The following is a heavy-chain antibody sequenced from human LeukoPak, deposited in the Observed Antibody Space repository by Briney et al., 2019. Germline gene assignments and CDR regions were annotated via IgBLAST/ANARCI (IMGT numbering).Heavy chain of an antibody. V-gene: IGHV3-7*03. D-gene: IGHD3-22*01. CDR1: GSTFNGYW. J-gene: IGHJ4*01. Sequence: GGSLRLSCAASGSTFNGYWMSWVRQAPGKGLEWVANIKQDGSDKYYVDSVKGRFTISRDNAKNSLYLQMDSLRAEDTAVYYCARAHSSGYFWAYYFDYWGHGTLVTVSS. CDR3: ARAHSSGYFWAYYFDY. CDR2: IKQDGSDK.